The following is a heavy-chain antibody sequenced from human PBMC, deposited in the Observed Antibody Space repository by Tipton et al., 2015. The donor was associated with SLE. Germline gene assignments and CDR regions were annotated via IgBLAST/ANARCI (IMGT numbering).Heavy chain of an antibody. Sequence: QSGAEVKKPGASVKVSCKASGYTFTSYGISWVRQAPGQGLEWMGWISTNTNHAQKLQGRVSMTTDTSTSTAYLELRSLRSDDTAVYYCARDYYDSSGYYYVSPWDYWGQGTLVTVSS. D-gene: IGHD3-22*01. CDR2: ISTNT. CDR3: ARDYYDSSGYYYVSPWDY. CDR1: GYTFTSYG. V-gene: IGHV1-18*01. J-gene: IGHJ4*02.